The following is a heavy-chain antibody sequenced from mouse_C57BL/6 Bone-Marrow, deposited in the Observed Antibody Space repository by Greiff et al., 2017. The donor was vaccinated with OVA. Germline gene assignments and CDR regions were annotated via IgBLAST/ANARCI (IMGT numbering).Heavy chain of an antibody. CDR2: ISNGGGST. CDR1: GFTFSDYY. D-gene: IGHD1-1*01. J-gene: IGHJ2*01. CDR3: ARQRYYGSFDY. Sequence: EVKLMESGGGLVQPGGSLKLSCAASGFTFSDYYMYWVRQTPEKRLEWVAYISNGGGSTYYPDTVKGRFTISRDNAKNTLYLQMSRLKSEDTAMYYCARQRYYGSFDYWGQGTTLTVSS. V-gene: IGHV5-12*01.